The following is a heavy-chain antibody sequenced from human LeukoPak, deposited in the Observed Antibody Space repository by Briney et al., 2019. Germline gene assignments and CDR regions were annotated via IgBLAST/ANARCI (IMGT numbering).Heavy chain of an antibody. V-gene: IGHV1-3*01. CDR1: GYTFTSYY. CDR3: ARCPQNYYDSSGYPTLDY. J-gene: IGHJ4*02. D-gene: IGHD3-22*01. Sequence: ASVKVSCKASGYTFTSYYMHWVRQAPGQRLEWMGWINAGNGNTKYSQKFQGRVTITRDTSASTAYMELSSLRSEDTAVYYCARCPQNYYDSSGYPTLDYWGQGTLVTVSS. CDR2: INAGNGNT.